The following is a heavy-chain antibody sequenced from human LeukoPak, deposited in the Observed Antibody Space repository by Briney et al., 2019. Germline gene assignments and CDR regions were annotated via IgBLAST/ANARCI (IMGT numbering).Heavy chain of an antibody. CDR3: AKEGKSGDAFDI. Sequence: GGTLRLSCAASGFTFSSYGMSWVRQAPGKGLEWVSAISGSGGSTYYADSVKGRFTISRYNSKNTLYLQMNSLRAEDTAVYYCAKEGKSGDAFDIWGQGTMVTVSS. CDR1: GFTFSSYG. V-gene: IGHV3-23*01. CDR2: ISGSGGST. J-gene: IGHJ3*02. D-gene: IGHD3-10*01.